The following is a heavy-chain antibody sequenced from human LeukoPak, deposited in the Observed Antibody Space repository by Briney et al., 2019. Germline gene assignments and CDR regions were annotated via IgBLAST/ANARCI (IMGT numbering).Heavy chain of an antibody. Sequence: PSETLSLTCTVSGGSISSGDYYWSWIRQPPGKGLEWIGYIYYSGSTYYNPSLKSRVTISVDTSKNQFSLKLSSVTAADTAVYYCARGYSELRVQDAFDIWGQGTMVTVSS. CDR1: GGSISSGDYY. CDR3: ARGYSELRVQDAFDI. CDR2: IYYSGST. V-gene: IGHV4-30-4*08. J-gene: IGHJ3*02. D-gene: IGHD1-26*01.